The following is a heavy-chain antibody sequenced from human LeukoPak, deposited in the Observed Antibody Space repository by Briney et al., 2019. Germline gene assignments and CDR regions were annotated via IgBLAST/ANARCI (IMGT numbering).Heavy chain of an antibody. Sequence: PGGSLRLSCAASGFTFSSYWMHWVRQAPGKGLVWVSRINTDGSSTSYADSVKGRFTISRDNAKNTLYLQMNSLRAEDTAVYYCAKAGGSLYYFDYWGQGTLVTVSS. CDR1: GFTFSSYW. J-gene: IGHJ4*02. CDR3: AKAGGSLYYFDY. V-gene: IGHV3-74*01. CDR2: INTDGSST. D-gene: IGHD3-10*01.